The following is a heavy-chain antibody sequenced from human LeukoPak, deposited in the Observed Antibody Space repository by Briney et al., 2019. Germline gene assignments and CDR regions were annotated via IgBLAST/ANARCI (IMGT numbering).Heavy chain of an antibody. V-gene: IGHV3-74*01. CDR2: INSDGSST. D-gene: IGHD4-23*01. Sequence: GGSLRLSCAASGLTISNYWMHWVRQAPGKGLLWVARINSDGSSTTYADSVKGRFTISRDNAKNTLYLQMNSLRDEDTAVYYCAKGGTTVVDYWGQGTLVTVSS. CDR3: AKGGTTVVDY. J-gene: IGHJ4*02. CDR1: GLTISNYW.